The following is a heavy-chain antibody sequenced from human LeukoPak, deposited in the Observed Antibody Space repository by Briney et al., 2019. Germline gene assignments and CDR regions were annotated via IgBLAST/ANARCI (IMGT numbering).Heavy chain of an antibody. V-gene: IGHV3-11*01. CDR1: GFTFSDSY. CDR2: ISSSGHTI. CDR3: AQTGRNNYFDS. J-gene: IGHJ5*01. Sequence: GSLRLSCAASGFTFSDSYMSWIRQAPGEGLDWLACISSSGHTIYYAESVRGRFTISRDNAKNSLYLQLNSLRPEDTAVYYCAQTGRNNYFDSWGQGTLVTVSS.